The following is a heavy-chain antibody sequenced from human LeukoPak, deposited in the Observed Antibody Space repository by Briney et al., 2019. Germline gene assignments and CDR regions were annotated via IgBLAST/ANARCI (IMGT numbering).Heavy chain of an antibody. V-gene: IGHV1-69*15. D-gene: IGHD4-17*01. J-gene: IGHJ4*02. Sequence: SVKVSCKASGGTFSSYAISWVRQAPGQGLEWMGRIIPIFGTANYAQKFQGRVTITADESTSTAYMELSSLRSEDTAVYYCARGHGDHEVYFDYWGQGTLVTVSS. CDR3: ARGHGDHEVYFDY. CDR2: IIPIFGTA. CDR1: GGTFSSYA.